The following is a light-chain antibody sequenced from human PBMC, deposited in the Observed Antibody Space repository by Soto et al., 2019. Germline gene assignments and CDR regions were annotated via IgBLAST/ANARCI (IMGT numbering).Light chain of an antibody. J-gene: IGLJ3*02. V-gene: IGLV2-8*01. Sequence: QSALTQPPSASGSPGQSVAISCTGTSSDVGGYNYVSWYQHHPGQAPKLMIYEVSRRTSGVSDRFSGSKSGNTASLTVSGLQAEDEADYYCSSYSGSSNWVFGGGTKLTVL. CDR3: SSYSGSSNWV. CDR2: EVS. CDR1: SSDVGGYNY.